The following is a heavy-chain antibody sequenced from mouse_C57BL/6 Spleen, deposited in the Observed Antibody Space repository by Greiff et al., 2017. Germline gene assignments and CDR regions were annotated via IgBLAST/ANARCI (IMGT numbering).Heavy chain of an antibody. Sequence: EVQLQQSGPELVKPGASVKISCKASGYSFTGYYMNWVKQSPEKSLEWIGEINPSTGGTTYNQKFKAKATLTVDKSSSTAYMQLKSLTSEDSAVYYCARLLSHAMDYWGQGTSVTVSS. CDR1: GYSFTGYY. D-gene: IGHD2-1*01. CDR3: ARLLSHAMDY. V-gene: IGHV1-42*01. CDR2: INPSTGGT. J-gene: IGHJ4*01.